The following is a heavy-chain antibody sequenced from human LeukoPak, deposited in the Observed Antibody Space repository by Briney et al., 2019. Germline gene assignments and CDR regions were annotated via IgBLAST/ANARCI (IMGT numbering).Heavy chain of an antibody. CDR3: VREVITVTAYKWLDP. CDR1: GFTFSSYW. V-gene: IGHV3-7*01. Sequence: PGGSLRLSCAASGFTFSSYWMSWVRQAPGKGLEWVANIKQDGSEKYYVDSVKGRFTISRDNAKNSLHLQMNSLRVEDTAIYYCVREVITVTAYKWLDPWGQGTLVTASS. D-gene: IGHD4-17*01. J-gene: IGHJ5*02. CDR2: IKQDGSEK.